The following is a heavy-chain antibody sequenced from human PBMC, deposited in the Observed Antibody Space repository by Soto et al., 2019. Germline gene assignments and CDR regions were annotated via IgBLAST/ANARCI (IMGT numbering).Heavy chain of an antibody. CDR1: GFTFSNAW. J-gene: IGHJ4*02. CDR3: TTPPYSSGWYRDY. V-gene: IGHV3-15*01. Sequence: XVSLRLSCAASGFTFSNAWMSWVRQAPGKGLEWVGRIKSKTDGGTTDYAAPVKGRFTISRDDSKNTLYLQMNSLKTEDTAVYYCTTPPYSSGWYRDYWGQGTLVTVSS. D-gene: IGHD6-19*01. CDR2: IKSKTDGGTT.